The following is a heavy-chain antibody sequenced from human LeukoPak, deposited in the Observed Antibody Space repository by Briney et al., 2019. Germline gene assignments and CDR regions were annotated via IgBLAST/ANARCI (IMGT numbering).Heavy chain of an antibody. CDR2: ISWNSGSI. Sequence: GRSLRLSCAASGFTFDDYAMHWARQAPGKGLEWVSGISWNSGSIGYADSVKGRFTISRDNAKNSLYLQMNSLRAEDTALYYCAKGGGEWLFQYYFDYWGQGTLVTVSS. D-gene: IGHD3-3*01. CDR3: AKGGGEWLFQYYFDY. J-gene: IGHJ4*02. V-gene: IGHV3-9*01. CDR1: GFTFDDYA.